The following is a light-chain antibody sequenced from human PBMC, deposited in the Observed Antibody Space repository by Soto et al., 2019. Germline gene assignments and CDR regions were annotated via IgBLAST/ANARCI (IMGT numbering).Light chain of an antibody. CDR3: QQYSTSLYT. V-gene: IGKV3-20*01. CDR2: GAS. Sequence: EIVLTQSPGILSLSPGEGASLFCRASQSLSDRYLSWYQHKPGQSPRLLFYGASTRVPGTPDRFSGSGSGTDYILTITRLEPEDFAVYYCQQYSTSLYTFGQGTRLEIK. J-gene: IGKJ2*01. CDR1: QSLSDRY.